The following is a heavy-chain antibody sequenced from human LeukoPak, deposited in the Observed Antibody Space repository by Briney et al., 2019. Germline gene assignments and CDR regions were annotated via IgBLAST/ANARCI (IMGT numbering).Heavy chain of an antibody. D-gene: IGHD2-8*01. J-gene: IGHJ4*02. CDR1: GFTFSSYW. CDR3: ATSRTFGY. Sequence: GGSLRLSCAASGFTFSSYWVHWVRQAPGKGLVWVSHINSDGSSTNYADSVKGRFTISRDNAKNTVYLQMNSLRAEDTAVYYCATSRTFGYWGQGTLVTVSS. CDR2: INSDGSST. V-gene: IGHV3-74*01.